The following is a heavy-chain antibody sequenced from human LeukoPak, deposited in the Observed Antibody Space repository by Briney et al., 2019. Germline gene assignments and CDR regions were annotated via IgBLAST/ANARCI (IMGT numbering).Heavy chain of an antibody. CDR3: ARDKGRAYSYGYVDY. J-gene: IGHJ4*02. V-gene: IGHV1-18*01. CDR2: ISPYNGNT. Sequence: ASVKVSCKTSGYTFTTFGINWVRQAPGQGLEWMGWISPYNGNTNYAQKLQGRVTMTTDTSTNTAYMELRSLRSDDTAVYYCARDKGRAYSYGYVDYWVQGALVAVS. D-gene: IGHD5-18*01. CDR1: GYTFTTFG.